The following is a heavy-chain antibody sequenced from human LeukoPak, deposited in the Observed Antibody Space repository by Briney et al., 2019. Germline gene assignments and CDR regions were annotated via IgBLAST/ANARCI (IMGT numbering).Heavy chain of an antibody. D-gene: IGHD1-26*01. Sequence: TGGSLRLSCAASGFAVSSNYMSWVRQAPGKGLEWVSVIYSGGSTYSAASVKGRFTISRDNSKNTLSLQMNSLRAEDTAVYYCARGRGVGATYFDYWGQGTLVTVSS. CDR2: IYSGGST. CDR3: ARGRGVGATYFDY. V-gene: IGHV3-53*01. CDR1: GFAVSSNY. J-gene: IGHJ4*02.